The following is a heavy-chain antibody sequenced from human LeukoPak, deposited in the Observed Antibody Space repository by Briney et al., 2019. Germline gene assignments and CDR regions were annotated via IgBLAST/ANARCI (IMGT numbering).Heavy chain of an antibody. CDR2: IYYSGST. V-gene: IGHV4-59*08. Sequence: SETLSLTCTVSGGSISSYYWSWIRQPPGKGLEWIGYIYYSGSTNYNPSLKSRVAISVDTSKNQFSLKLSSVTAADTAVYYCATSYCSSTSCLLGYWGQGTLVTVSS. CDR3: ATSYCSSTSCLLGY. D-gene: IGHD2-2*01. CDR1: GGSISSYY. J-gene: IGHJ4*02.